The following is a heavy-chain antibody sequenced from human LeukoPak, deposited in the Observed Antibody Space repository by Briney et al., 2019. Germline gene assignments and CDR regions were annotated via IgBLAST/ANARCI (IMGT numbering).Heavy chain of an antibody. CDR1: GFTFSSYA. V-gene: IGHV3-23*01. Sequence: GGSLRLSCAASGFTFSSYAMSWVRQAPGKGLEWVSTISGSGGNTYYGDSVKGRFTISRDNSNNTLYLQMNSLRAEDTAVYFCGRGIVEVSHNFDYWGQGTLVTVSS. J-gene: IGHJ4*02. D-gene: IGHD3-22*01. CDR3: GRGIVEVSHNFDY. CDR2: ISGSGGNT.